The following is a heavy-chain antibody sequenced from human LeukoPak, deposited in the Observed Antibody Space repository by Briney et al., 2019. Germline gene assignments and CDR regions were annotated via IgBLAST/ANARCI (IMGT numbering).Heavy chain of an antibody. CDR2: INPNSGGT. CDR3: AREIGPRQLHLWASAFDY. CDR1: GYTFTGYY. V-gene: IGHV1-2*02. D-gene: IGHD5-18*01. Sequence: ASVKVSCKASGYTFTGYYMHWVRQAPGQGLEWMGWINPNSGGTNYAQKFQGRVTMTRDTSTSTVYMELSSLRSEDTAVYYCAREIGPRQLHLWASAFDYWGQGTLVTVSS. J-gene: IGHJ4*02.